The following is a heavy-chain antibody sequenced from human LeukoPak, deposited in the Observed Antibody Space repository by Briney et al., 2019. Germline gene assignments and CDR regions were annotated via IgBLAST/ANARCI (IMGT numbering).Heavy chain of an antibody. V-gene: IGHV1-2*02. CDR1: GYTFSGYY. Sequence: GASVKVSCKASGYTFSGYYMHWVRQAPGQGLEWVGWINPNSGGTNYAQKFQGRVTMTRDTSISTAYMELSSLRSEDTAVYYCARGRWRSYPDYWGQGTLVTVSS. CDR2: INPNSGGT. J-gene: IGHJ4*02. D-gene: IGHD1-26*01. CDR3: ARGRWRSYPDY.